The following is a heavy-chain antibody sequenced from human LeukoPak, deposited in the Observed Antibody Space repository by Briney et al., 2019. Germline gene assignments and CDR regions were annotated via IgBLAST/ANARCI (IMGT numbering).Heavy chain of an antibody. CDR1: GFTFSSYW. V-gene: IGHV3-7*01. D-gene: IGHD4-17*01. CDR2: IKQDGSEK. CDR3: ARDYGDYVRGSDY. Sequence: GGSLRLSCAASGFTFSSYWMSWVRQAPGKGLEWVANIKQDGSEKYYVDSVKGRFTISRDNAKNSLYLQMNSLRAEDTAVYYCARDYGDYVRGSDYWGQGTLVTVSS. J-gene: IGHJ4*02.